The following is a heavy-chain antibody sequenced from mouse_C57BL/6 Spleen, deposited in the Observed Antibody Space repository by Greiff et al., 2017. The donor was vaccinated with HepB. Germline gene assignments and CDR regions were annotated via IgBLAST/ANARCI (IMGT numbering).Heavy chain of an antibody. D-gene: IGHD2-5*01. Sequence: QVQLKESGPGLVQPSQSLSITCTVSGFSLTSYGVHWVRQSPGKGLEWLGVIWSGGSTDYNAAFISRLSISKDNSKSQVFFKMNSLQADDTAIYYCARSLYSNYVGYAMDYWGQGTSVTVSS. CDR3: ARSLYSNYVGYAMDY. CDR1: GFSLTSYG. CDR2: IWSGGST. J-gene: IGHJ4*01. V-gene: IGHV2-2*01.